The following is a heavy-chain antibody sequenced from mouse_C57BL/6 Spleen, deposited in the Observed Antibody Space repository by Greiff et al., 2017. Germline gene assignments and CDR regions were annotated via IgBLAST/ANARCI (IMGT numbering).Heavy chain of an antibody. CDR1: GYTFTSYW. CDR3: ARFLYDYEYYAMDY. CDR2: IDPSDSDT. J-gene: IGHJ4*01. Sequence: QVQLQQPGAELVKPGASVKLSCKASGYTFTSYWMQWVKQRPGQGLEWIGEIDPSDSDTNYNQKFKGKATLTVDTSSSTAYMQLSSLTSEDSAVYYCARFLYDYEYYAMDYWGQGTSVTVSS. V-gene: IGHV1-50*01. D-gene: IGHD2-4*01.